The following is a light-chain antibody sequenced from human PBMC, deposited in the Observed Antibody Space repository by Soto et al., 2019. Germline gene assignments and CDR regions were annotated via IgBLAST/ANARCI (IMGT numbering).Light chain of an antibody. CDR1: QSISTW. J-gene: IGKJ2*01. CDR2: DSS. CDR3: QQYNSYPYT. V-gene: IGKV1-5*01. Sequence: DIQMTQSPSTVSASVGDGVTITCRARQSISTWMAWYQQNPIKAPKLLIYDSSTLESGGPSGFSGSGSGTEFTLTISILQPDDSATYYGQQYNSYPYTFGEGTKMEIK.